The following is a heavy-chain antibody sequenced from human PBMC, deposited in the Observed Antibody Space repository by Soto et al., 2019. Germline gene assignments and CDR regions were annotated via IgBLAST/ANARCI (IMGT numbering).Heavy chain of an antibody. Sequence: PSETLSLTCTVSGGSISSGDYYWSWIRQPPGKGLEWIGNIYYSGSTYYNPSLKSRVTISLDTSKNQFSLKLSSVTAADTAVYYCARDRYYGSGTYYNFYNGMDVWGQGTTVTVSS. V-gene: IGHV4-30-4*01. D-gene: IGHD3-10*01. J-gene: IGHJ6*02. CDR1: GGSISSGDYY. CDR3: ARDRYYGSGTYYNFYNGMDV. CDR2: IYYSGST.